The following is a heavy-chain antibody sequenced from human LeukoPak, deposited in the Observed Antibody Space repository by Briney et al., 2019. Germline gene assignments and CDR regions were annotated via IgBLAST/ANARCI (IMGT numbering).Heavy chain of an antibody. CDR2: IYYSGST. CDR3: ARDRREGDCSDGSCYSGSKGMDV. V-gene: IGHV4-31*03. D-gene: IGHD2-15*01. J-gene: IGHJ6*02. CDR1: GGSISSGGYS. Sequence: SQTLSLTCTVSGGSISSGGYSWSWIRQHPGKGLEWIGYIYYSGSTYYNPSLKSRVTISVDTSKNQFSLKLSSVTAADTAVYYCARDRREGDCSDGSCYSGSKGMDVWGQGTTVTVSS.